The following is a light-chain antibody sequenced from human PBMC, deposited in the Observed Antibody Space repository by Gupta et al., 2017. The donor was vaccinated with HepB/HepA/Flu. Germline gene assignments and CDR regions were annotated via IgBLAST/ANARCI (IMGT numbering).Light chain of an antibody. CDR2: DVI. CDR1: SSDIGAYNH. V-gene: IGLV2-14*03. CDR3: SSLTTKNTLL. Sequence: QSALTQPASVSGSLGQSITISCTGTSSDIGAYNHVSWYQQHPGKAPKLMIYDVINRPAGVPNRFSASKSGNTASLTISGLQAEDDADYYCSSLTTKNTLLFGGGTKLTVL. J-gene: IGLJ2*01.